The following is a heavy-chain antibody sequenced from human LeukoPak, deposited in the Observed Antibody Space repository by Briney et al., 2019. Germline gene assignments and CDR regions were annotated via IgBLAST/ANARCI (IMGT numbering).Heavy chain of an antibody. Sequence: GGSLRLACAASGFTFSSYWMHWVRQAPGKGLVWVSRISSDGSRTTYADSVKGRFTISRDNAKNTLYLQMNSLSAEDTAVYYCARASRDLLPFDYWGQGTLVTVSS. J-gene: IGHJ4*02. V-gene: IGHV3-74*01. CDR3: ARASRDLLPFDY. CDR2: ISSDGSRT. D-gene: IGHD3-22*01. CDR1: GFTFSSYW.